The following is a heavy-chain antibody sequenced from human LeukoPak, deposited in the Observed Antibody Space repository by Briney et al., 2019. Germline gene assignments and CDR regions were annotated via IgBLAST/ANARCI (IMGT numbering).Heavy chain of an antibody. CDR3: AREGSYGSGSYNFDY. D-gene: IGHD3-10*01. CDR1: GYTFTGYY. V-gene: IGHV1-2*02. J-gene: IGHJ4*02. Sequence: ASVKVSCKASGYTFTGYYMHWVRQAPGQGLEWMGWINPNSGGTNYAQKFQGRVTITRDTSISTAYMELSRLRSDDTAVYYCAREGSYGSGSYNFDYWGQGTLVTVSS. CDR2: INPNSGGT.